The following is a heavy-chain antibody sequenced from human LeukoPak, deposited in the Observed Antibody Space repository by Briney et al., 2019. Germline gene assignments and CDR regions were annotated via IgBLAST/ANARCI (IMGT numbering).Heavy chain of an antibody. D-gene: IGHD3-22*01. V-gene: IGHV4-39*01. J-gene: IGHJ4*02. CDR1: GGSISSSSYY. CDR2: ICYSGTT. Sequence: SETLSLTCTDSGGSISSSSYYWGWIRQPPGKGLEWIGSICYSGTTYYNPSLKIRVTISVDTSKTQFSLRLSSVPAADTAVYYCARRHCYDSSDDYWGQGTPVTVSS. CDR3: ARRHCYDSSDDY.